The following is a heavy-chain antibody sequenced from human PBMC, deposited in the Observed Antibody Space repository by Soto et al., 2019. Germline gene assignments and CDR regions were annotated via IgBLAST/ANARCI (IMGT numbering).Heavy chain of an antibody. D-gene: IGHD3-10*01. V-gene: IGHV6-1*01. J-gene: IGHJ4*02. CDR2: TYYRSTWIH. CDR3: ARGLRPHFEY. CDR1: GDSVSSSSSA. Sequence: PSQTLSLTCAISGDSVSSSSSAWNWIRQSPSRGLEWLGRTYYRSTWIHDYAVSVKSRIIINPDTSQNQFSLQLNSVTPDDTAVYYCARGLRPHFEYWGMGTLVT.